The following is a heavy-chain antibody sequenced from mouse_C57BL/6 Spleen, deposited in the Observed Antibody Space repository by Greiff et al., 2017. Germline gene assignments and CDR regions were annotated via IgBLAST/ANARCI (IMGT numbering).Heavy chain of an antibody. CDR2: IWTGGGT. V-gene: IGHV2-9-1*01. D-gene: IGHD1-1*01. CDR3: ARKGVVATDFDY. CDR1: GFSLTSYA. J-gene: IGHJ2*01. Sequence: QVQLKESGPGLVAPSQSLSITCTVSGFSLTSYAISWVRQPPGKGLEWLGGIWTGGGTNYNSALKSRLSISKDNSKSQVFLKMNSLQTDDTARYYCARKGVVATDFDYWGQGTTLTVSS.